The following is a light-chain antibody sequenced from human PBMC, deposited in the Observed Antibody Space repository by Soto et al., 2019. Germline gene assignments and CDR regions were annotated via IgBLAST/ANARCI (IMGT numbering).Light chain of an antibody. CDR2: GTS. CDR1: QSVSSSY. CDR3: QQYGSSSWT. V-gene: IGKV3-20*01. J-gene: IGKJ1*01. Sequence: EIVLTQSPGTLSLSPGERATLSCRASQSVSSSYLAWYQQKPGQAPRLLIYGTSSRATAIPDRFSGSGSGTDFTLTISRLEPEDLALYYCQQYGSSSWTFGQGTKVDIK.